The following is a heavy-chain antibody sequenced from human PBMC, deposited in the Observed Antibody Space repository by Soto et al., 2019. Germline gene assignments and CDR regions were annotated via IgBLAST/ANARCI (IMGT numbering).Heavy chain of an antibody. CDR3: AKDIELGVNAFDI. V-gene: IGHV3-9*01. CDR2: ISWNSGSI. Sequence: EVQLVESGGGLVQPGRSLRLSCAASGFTFDDYAMHWVRQAPGKGLEWVSGISWNSGSIGYADSVKGRFTISRDNAKKSLYLQMDSLRAEDTALYYCAKDIELGVNAFDIWGQGTMVTVSS. J-gene: IGHJ3*02. CDR1: GFTFDDYA. D-gene: IGHD3-22*01.